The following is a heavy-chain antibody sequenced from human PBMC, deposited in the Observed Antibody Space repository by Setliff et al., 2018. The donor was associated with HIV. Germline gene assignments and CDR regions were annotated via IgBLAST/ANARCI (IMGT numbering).Heavy chain of an antibody. V-gene: IGHV3-48*04. CDR2: ISRSGSII. CDR3: ARAGYYRFDY. CDR1: GFRFRGHA. J-gene: IGHJ4*02. Sequence: PGESLKISCVASGFRFRGHAMNWVRQAPGKGLEWVSYISRSGSIIYYADSVKGRFTISRDNAKNSLYLQMNSLRAEDTAVYYCARAGYYRFDYWGQGTQVTVSS. D-gene: IGHD3-9*01.